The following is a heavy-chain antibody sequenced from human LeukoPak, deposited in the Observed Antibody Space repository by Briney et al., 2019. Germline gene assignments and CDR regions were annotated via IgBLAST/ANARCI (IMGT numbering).Heavy chain of an antibody. J-gene: IGHJ5*02. CDR1: GGSISSSSYY. Sequence: SSETLSLTCTVSGGSISSSSYYWGWIRQPPGKGLEWIGSIYYSGSTYYNPSLKSRVTISVDTSKNQFSLKLSSVTAADTAVYYCARDPSGDLSDYGGFGNWFDPWGQGTLVTVSS. D-gene: IGHD4/OR15-4a*01. CDR2: IYYSGST. CDR3: ARDPSGDLSDYGGFGNWFDP. V-gene: IGHV4-39*02.